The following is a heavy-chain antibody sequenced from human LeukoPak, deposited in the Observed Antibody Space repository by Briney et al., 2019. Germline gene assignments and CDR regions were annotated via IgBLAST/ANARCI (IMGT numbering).Heavy chain of an antibody. J-gene: IGHJ6*02. V-gene: IGHV3-74*01. Sequence: PGGSLRLSCVASGFTFSSYWMHWVRQDPRKGLVWVSRINGDGRNINYADSVRGRFTISRDNAKNILYLQMNTLRVEDTAVYYCTRDLMDYDVSTGSHHYYMDVWGQGTTVTVSS. CDR1: GFTFSSYW. D-gene: IGHD3-9*01. CDR3: TRDLMDYDVSTGSHHYYMDV. CDR2: INGDGRNI.